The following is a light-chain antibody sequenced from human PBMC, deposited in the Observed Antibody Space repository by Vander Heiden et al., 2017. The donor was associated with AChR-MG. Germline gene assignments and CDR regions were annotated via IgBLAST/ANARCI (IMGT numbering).Light chain of an antibody. V-gene: IGLV1-40*01. CDR2: ANN. CDR3: QSYDSGLSGSGV. Sequence: QSVLPQPPSVSGAPGQRVTISCTGSSSNIGAGYDVHWYQQIPGTAPKLLIFANNNRPSGVPDRFSGFKSGTSASLAITGLQAEDEAVYYCQSYDSGLSGSGVFGGGTTLTVL. CDR1: SSNIGAGYD. J-gene: IGLJ3*02.